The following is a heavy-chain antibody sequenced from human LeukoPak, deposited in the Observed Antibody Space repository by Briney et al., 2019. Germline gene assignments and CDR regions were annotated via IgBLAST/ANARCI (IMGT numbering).Heavy chain of an antibody. CDR2: IYYSGST. V-gene: IGHV4-59*01. D-gene: IGHD6-19*01. Sequence: SETLSLTCTVSGGSISSYYWSWIRQPPGKGLEWIGYIYYSGSTNYNPSLKSRVTISVDTSKNQFFLKLSSVTAADTAVYYCARLSYSSGWYAGPFYYYYYMDVWGKGTTVTVSS. CDR1: GGSISSYY. CDR3: ARLSYSSGWYAGPFYYYYYMDV. J-gene: IGHJ6*03.